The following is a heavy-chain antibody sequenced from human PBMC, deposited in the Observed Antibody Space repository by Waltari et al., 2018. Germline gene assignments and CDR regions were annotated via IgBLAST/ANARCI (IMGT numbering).Heavy chain of an antibody. CDR2: ISSSSSYI. CDR3: ARDWTELELRYYYYYMDV. J-gene: IGHJ6*03. D-gene: IGHD1-7*01. Sequence: LEWVSSISSSSSYIYYADSVKGRFTISRDNAKNSLYLQMNSLRAEDTAVYYCARDWTELELRYYYYYMDVWGKGTTVTVSS. V-gene: IGHV3-21*01.